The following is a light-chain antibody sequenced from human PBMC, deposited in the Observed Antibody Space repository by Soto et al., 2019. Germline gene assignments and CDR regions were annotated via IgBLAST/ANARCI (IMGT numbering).Light chain of an antibody. CDR3: QQYGSSWT. V-gene: IGKV3-15*01. Sequence: EKVMTQSPATLSVSPGERATLSCRASQSVSSNLAWYQQKPGQAPRLLIYGASSRATGIPVRFSGSGSGTEFTLTISSLQSEDFAVYYCQQYGSSWTFGQGTKVDIK. CDR2: GAS. J-gene: IGKJ1*01. CDR1: QSVSSN.